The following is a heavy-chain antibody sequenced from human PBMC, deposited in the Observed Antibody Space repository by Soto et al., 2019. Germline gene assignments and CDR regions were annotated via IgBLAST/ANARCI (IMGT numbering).Heavy chain of an antibody. CDR2: IKAGNGHT. J-gene: IGHJ5*01. V-gene: IGHV1-3*01. CDR1: GYSFTTHN. CDR3: ARGSSSRRAYNYFDS. Sequence: QVQLVQSGAEVRKPGASVKVSCKASGYSFTTHNMNWVRQAPGQRLEWMGWIKAGNGHTKYSQEIQARVTITMDTSPHTAYLELSSLRSEDTAVYYCARGSSSRRAYNYFDSWGQGTLVAVSS. D-gene: IGHD1-20*01.